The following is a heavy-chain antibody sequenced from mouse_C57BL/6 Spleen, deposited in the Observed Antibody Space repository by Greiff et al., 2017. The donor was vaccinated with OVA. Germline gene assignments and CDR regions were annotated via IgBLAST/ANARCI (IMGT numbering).Heavy chain of an antibody. J-gene: IGHJ4*01. D-gene: IGHD2-4*01. CDR3: ARGDYYDYPSYAMDY. Sequence: EVMLVESGGGLVKPGGSLKLSCAASGFTFSSYAMSWVRQTPEKRLEWVATISDGGSYTYYPDNVKGRFTISRDNAKNNLYLQMSHLKSEDTAMYYCARGDYYDYPSYAMDYWGQGTSVTVSS. V-gene: IGHV5-4*03. CDR2: ISDGGSYT. CDR1: GFTFSSYA.